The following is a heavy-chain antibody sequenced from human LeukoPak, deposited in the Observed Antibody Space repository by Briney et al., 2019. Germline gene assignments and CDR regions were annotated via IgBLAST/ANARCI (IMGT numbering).Heavy chain of an antibody. CDR2: ISAYNVNT. V-gene: IGHV1-18*01. CDR3: ASGAQTSSAYCYYYYFMDV. CDR1: GYTLTSYG. J-gene: IGHJ6*03. Sequence: ASVKVSCKASGYTLTSYGISWVRQAPGQGAEGMGWISAYNVNTNYAQKLQGRVIMTPDTSTSTAYMELRSLRSDDTAVHYCASGAQTSSAYCYYYYFMDVWGKGTTVTVSS. D-gene: IGHD4/OR15-4a*01.